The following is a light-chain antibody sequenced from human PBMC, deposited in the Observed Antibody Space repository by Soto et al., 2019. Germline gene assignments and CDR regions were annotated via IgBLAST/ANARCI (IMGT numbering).Light chain of an antibody. CDR2: EVS. J-gene: IGLJ2*01. V-gene: IGLV2-14*01. CDR3: SSYTSSSTLV. CDR1: SSDVGGFNN. Sequence: QSVLTQPASVSGSPGQSITISCTGTSSDVGGFNNVSCYQQHPGKAPKLMFYEVSNRPSGFSNRFSGSKSGNTASLTISGLQAEDEADYYCSSYTSSSTLVFGGGTKLTVL.